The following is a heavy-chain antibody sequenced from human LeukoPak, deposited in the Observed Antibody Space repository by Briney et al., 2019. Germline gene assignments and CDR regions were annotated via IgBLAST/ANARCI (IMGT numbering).Heavy chain of an antibody. CDR3: AREMGWLQCDS. J-gene: IGHJ5*01. Sequence: GESLRISCEVSGFNVSGHFMTWVRQAPGKGLEWVSAIDNDAVTDYTDSVQGRFTVSRDIYQNTLYLQMHSVRTDDTAVYYCAREMGWLQCDSWGQGTLVSVSS. D-gene: IGHD5-24*01. CDR2: IDNDAVT. V-gene: IGHV3-53*01. CDR1: GFNVSGHF.